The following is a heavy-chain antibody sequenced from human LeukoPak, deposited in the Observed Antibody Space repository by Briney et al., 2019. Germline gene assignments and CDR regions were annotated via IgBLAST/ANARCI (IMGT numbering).Heavy chain of an antibody. V-gene: IGHV3-21*01. CDR1: GFTFSSYS. Sequence: GGSLRLSCAASGFTFSSYSMNWVRQAPGKGLEWVSSISSSSSYIYYADSVKGRFTISRGNAKNSLYLQMNSLRAEDTAVYYCARESGDYGDYGNAFDIWGQGTMVTVSS. CDR3: ARESGDYGDYGNAFDI. J-gene: IGHJ3*02. CDR2: ISSSSSYI. D-gene: IGHD4-17*01.